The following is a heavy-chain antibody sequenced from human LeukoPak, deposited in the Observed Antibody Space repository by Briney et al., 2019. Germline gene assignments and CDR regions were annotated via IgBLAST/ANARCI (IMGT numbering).Heavy chain of an antibody. CDR1: GFTFSSYA. CDR2: ISYDGSNK. D-gene: IGHD2-15*01. CDR3: ASWASGGDY. J-gene: IGHJ4*02. V-gene: IGHV3-30*04. Sequence: PGGSLRLSCAASGFTFSSYAMHWVRQAPGKGLEWVAVISYDGSNKYYADSVKGRFTISRDNSKNTLYLQMNSLRAEDTAVYYCASWASGGDYWGQGTLVTVSS.